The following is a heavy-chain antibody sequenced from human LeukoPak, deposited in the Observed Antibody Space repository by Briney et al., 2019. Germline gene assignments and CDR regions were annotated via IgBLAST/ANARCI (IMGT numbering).Heavy chain of an antibody. Sequence: GGSLRLSCAASGFTFYNYVMSWVRQTPGKGLEWVSLISVNGGRASYADSVKGRSTISRDNLKSTVYLQMNSLRAEDTAIYYCVKGHTESYPWYMDFWGRGALVTVSS. J-gene: IGHJ2*01. CDR3: VKGHTESYPWYMDF. CDR1: GFTFYNYV. CDR2: ISVNGGRA. V-gene: IGHV3-23*01. D-gene: IGHD2-2*01.